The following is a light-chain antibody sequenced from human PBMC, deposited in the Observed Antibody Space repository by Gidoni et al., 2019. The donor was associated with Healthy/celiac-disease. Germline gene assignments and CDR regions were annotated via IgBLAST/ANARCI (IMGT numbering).Light chain of an antibody. CDR3: SSYTTSNTWV. CDR1: SSDVGGYNY. CDR2: EVS. J-gene: IGLJ3*02. Sequence: QSALTQPASVSGSPGQSITISCTGTSSDVGGYNYVSWFQQHPGKAPKVMIYEVSNRPSGVPDRFSGCKSGNTASLTISGLQAEDEADYYCSSYTTSNTWVFGGGTKLTVL. V-gene: IGLV2-14*01.